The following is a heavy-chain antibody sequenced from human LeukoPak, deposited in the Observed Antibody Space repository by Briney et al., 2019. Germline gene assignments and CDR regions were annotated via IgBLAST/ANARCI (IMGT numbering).Heavy chain of an antibody. CDR3: ARGTVGAPGFDY. CDR2: INLGGNKK. J-gene: IGHJ4*02. CDR1: GLMFNGYW. D-gene: IGHD6-13*01. V-gene: IGHV3-74*01. Sequence: PGGSLRLSCAASGLMFNGYWMHWFRQVPGKGLVWVSEINLGGNKKNYADSVWGRFTVSRDNAKDTVYLQMDRVSVGDTAVYYCARGTVGAPGFDYWGQGTLVSVSS.